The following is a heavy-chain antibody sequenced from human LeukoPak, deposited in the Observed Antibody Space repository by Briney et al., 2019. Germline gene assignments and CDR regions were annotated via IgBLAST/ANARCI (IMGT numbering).Heavy chain of an antibody. J-gene: IGHJ4*02. Sequence: SETLSLTCAVYGGSFSGYYWSWIRQPPGKGLEWIGEINHSGSTNYNPSLKSRVTISVDTSKNQFSLKLSSVTAADTAVYYCARGIAAAGPGRYYFDYWGQGTLVTVSS. V-gene: IGHV4-34*01. CDR2: INHSGST. CDR3: ARGIAAAGPGRYYFDY. CDR1: GGSFSGYY. D-gene: IGHD6-13*01.